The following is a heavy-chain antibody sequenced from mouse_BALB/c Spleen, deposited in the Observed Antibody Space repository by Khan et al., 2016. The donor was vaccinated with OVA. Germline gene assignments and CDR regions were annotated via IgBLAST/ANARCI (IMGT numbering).Heavy chain of an antibody. Sequence: VQLVESGGDLVKTGGSLKLSCAASGFTFSTYGMSWVRQTPDKRLEWVATLSSGGHYTYYLDSVKGRFTISRNNDKNHLYMQMTSLRSEDTAMYYCARLAYYYNSEGFAYWGQGTLVTVSA. CDR1: GFTFSTYG. J-gene: IGHJ3*01. D-gene: IGHD1-1*01. V-gene: IGHV5-6*01. CDR2: LSSGGHYT. CDR3: ARLAYYYNSEGFAY.